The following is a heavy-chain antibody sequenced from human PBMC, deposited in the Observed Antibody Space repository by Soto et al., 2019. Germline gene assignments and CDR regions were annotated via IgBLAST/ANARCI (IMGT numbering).Heavy chain of an antibody. V-gene: IGHV3-64D*06. CDR2: ISSNGGST. CDR1: GFTFSSYA. J-gene: IGHJ4*02. D-gene: IGHD3-22*01. CDR3: AKDLGLWYYYDSSASFDY. Sequence: GGSLRLSCSASGFTFSSYAMHWVRQAPGKGLEYVSAISSNGGSTYYADSVKGRFTISRDNSKNTLYLQMSSLRAEDTAVYYCAKDLGLWYYYDSSASFDYWGQGTLVTVSS.